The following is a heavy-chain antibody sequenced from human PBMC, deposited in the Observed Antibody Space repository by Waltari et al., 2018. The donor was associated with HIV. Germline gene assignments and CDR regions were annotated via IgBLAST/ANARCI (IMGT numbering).Heavy chain of an antibody. CDR1: GFTFSSYW. V-gene: IGHV3-74*01. J-gene: IGHJ4*02. D-gene: IGHD1-7*01. CDR3: ARAGRDGKLPPDY. Sequence: EVQLVESGGGLVQPGGSLRLSCAASGFTFSSYWQHWVRQAPGKGLGWVSRISDGSSTSYADSVKGRFTISRDNAKNTLYLQMNSLRAEDTAVYYCARAGRDGKLPPDYWGQGTLVTVSS. CDR2: ISDGSST.